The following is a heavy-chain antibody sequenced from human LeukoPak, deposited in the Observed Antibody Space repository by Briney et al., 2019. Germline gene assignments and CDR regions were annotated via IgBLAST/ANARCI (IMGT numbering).Heavy chain of an antibody. D-gene: IGHD4-11*01. CDR2: ICYSGST. J-gene: IGHJ5*02. CDR3: ARGRDYQGGFDP. Sequence: SETLSLTCTVSGGSISSYYWSWIRQPPGKGLEWIGYICYSGSTNYNPSLKSRVTISVDTSKNQFSLKLSSVTAADTAVYYCARGRDYQGGFDPWGQGTLVTVSS. CDR1: GGSISSYY. V-gene: IGHV4-59*01.